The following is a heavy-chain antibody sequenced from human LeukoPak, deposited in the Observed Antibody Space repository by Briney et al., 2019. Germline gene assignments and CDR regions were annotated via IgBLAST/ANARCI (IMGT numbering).Heavy chain of an antibody. CDR1: GGSISTYY. J-gene: IGHJ4*02. CDR2: IYHSGST. D-gene: IGHD6-19*01. Sequence: SETLSLTCTVSGGSISTYYWSWIRQPPGKGLEWIGYIYHSGSTNYNPSLRSRVTISVDTSKNQFSLKLSSVTAADTAVYYCARRSGIAVAGAFDYWGQGTLVTVSS. CDR3: ARRSGIAVAGAFDY. V-gene: IGHV4-59*12.